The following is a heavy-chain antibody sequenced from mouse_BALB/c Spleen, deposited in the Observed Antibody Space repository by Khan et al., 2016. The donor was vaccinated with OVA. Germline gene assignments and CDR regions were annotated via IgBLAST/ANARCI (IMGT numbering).Heavy chain of an antibody. Sequence: VELVESGAELVRPGVSVKISCKGSGYTFTDFAMHWVKQSHAKSLEWIGVISTYYGDANYNQNFKGKATMTVDKSSSTAYMELARLTSEDSAIYYCGRGGGHYRFAYWGQGTLVTVSA. CDR1: GYTFTDFA. CDR2: ISTYYGDA. D-gene: IGHD2-1*01. V-gene: IGHV1S137*01. J-gene: IGHJ3*01. CDR3: GRGGGHYRFAY.